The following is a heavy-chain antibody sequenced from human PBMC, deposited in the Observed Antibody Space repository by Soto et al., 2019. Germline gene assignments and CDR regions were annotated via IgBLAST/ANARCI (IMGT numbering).Heavy chain of an antibody. Sequence: ASVKVSCKASGYTFTSYDINWVRQATGQGLEWMGWMNPNSGNTGYAQKFQGRVTMTRNTSISTAYMELSSLRSEDAAVYYCARGLRYCSSTSCLYYFHYWGQGTLVTVSS. CDR1: GYTFTSYD. CDR2: MNPNSGNT. J-gene: IGHJ4*02. CDR3: ARGLRYCSSTSCLYYFHY. D-gene: IGHD2-2*01. V-gene: IGHV1-8*01.